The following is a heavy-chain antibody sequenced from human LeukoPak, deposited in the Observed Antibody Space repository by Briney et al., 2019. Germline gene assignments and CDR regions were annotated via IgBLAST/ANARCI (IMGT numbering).Heavy chain of an antibody. CDR2: IYTSGST. V-gene: IGHV4-4*07. CDR3: ARDLGGSPPQSRYYYYGMDV. Sequence: SETLSLTCTVSGGSISSYYWSWIRQPAGKGLEWIGRIYTSGSTNYNPSLKSRVTMSVDTSKNQFSLKLSSVTAADTAVYYCARDLGGSPPQSRYYYYGMDVWGQGTTVTVSS. D-gene: IGHD2-15*01. J-gene: IGHJ6*02. CDR1: GGSISSYY.